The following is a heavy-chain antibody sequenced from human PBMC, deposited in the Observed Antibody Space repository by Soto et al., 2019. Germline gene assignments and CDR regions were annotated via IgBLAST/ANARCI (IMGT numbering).Heavy chain of an antibody. CDR1: GGSISSYY. CDR3: AGVYANYYYYGMDV. Sequence: SETLSLTCTVSGGSISSYYWSWIRQPPGKGLEWIGYIYYSGSTNYNPSLKSRVTISVDTSKNQFSLKLSSVTAADTAVYYCAGVYANYYYYGMDVWGQGTTVTVSS. CDR2: IYYSGST. V-gene: IGHV4-59*01. J-gene: IGHJ6*02. D-gene: IGHD2-8*01.